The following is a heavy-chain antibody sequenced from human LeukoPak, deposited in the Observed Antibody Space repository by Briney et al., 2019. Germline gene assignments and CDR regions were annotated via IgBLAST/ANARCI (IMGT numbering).Heavy chain of an antibody. V-gene: IGHV3-9*01. CDR3: AKGAAAGSSLDY. CDR2: ISWNSGSI. CDR1: GFTFDDYA. D-gene: IGHD6-13*01. Sequence: PGGSLRLSCAASGFTFDDYAMHWVRQAPGKGLEWVSGISWNSGSIAYADSVKGRFTISRDNAKNSLYLQMNSLRTEDTALYYCAKGAAAGSSLDYWGQGTLVTVSS. J-gene: IGHJ4*02.